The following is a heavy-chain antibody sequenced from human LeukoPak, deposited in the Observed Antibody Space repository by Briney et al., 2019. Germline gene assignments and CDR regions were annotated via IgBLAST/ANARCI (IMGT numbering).Heavy chain of an antibody. Sequence: GGSLRLSCAASGFTFSSYAMSWVRQAPGKGLEWVSAISGSGGSTYYADSVKGRFTISRDNSKNTLYLQMNSLKTEDTAVFYCNAYDSSGARGGAGFDYWGQGTLVTVSS. J-gene: IGHJ4*02. V-gene: IGHV3-23*01. D-gene: IGHD3-22*01. CDR2: ISGSGGST. CDR3: NAYDSSGARGGAGFDY. CDR1: GFTFSSYA.